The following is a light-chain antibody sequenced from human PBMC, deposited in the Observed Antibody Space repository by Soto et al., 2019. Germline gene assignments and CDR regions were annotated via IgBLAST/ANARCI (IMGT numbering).Light chain of an antibody. J-gene: IGLJ1*01. V-gene: IGLV2-8*01. CDR3: FSYADTNNFV. CDR1: SSDVGGSKY. Sequence: QSALAQPPSPSGPPEQSVSISSVGGSSDVGGSKYVSWYQVKPGKAPKLIIYEVNRRPEGAPYRFSGSKSGNTASLTVSGLQAEDEGEYYCFSYADTNNFVFGSGTKVTVL. CDR2: EVN.